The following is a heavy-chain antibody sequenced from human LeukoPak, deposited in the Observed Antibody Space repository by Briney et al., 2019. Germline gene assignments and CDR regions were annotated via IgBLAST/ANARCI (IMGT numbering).Heavy chain of an antibody. Sequence: GGSLRLSCAASGFTVSSYWMHWVRQAPGKGLVWVSRSNSDGSSTSYADSVKGRFTTSRDNAKNSLYLQMNSLRAEDTAVYYCARDRDIVVVPAAPWYFDYWGQGTLVTVSS. CDR2: SNSDGSST. D-gene: IGHD2-2*01. CDR1: GFTVSSYW. J-gene: IGHJ4*02. CDR3: ARDRDIVVVPAAPWYFDY. V-gene: IGHV3-74*01.